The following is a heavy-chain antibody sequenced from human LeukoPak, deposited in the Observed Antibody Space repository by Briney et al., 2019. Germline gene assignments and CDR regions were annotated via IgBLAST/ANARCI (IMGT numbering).Heavy chain of an antibody. Sequence: GGSLRLSCAASGFTFSSYSMNWVRQAPGKGLEWVSSISSSSRYIYYADSVKGRFTISRDNAKNSLYLQMNSLRAEDTAVYYCATTSSRGWDYWGQGTLVTVSS. D-gene: IGHD2/OR15-2a*01. CDR3: ATTSSRGWDY. CDR2: ISSSSRYI. V-gene: IGHV3-21*01. CDR1: GFTFSSYS. J-gene: IGHJ4*02.